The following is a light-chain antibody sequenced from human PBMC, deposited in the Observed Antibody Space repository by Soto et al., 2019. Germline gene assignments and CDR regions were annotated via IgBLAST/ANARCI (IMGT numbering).Light chain of an antibody. Sequence: QSVLTQPPSVSAAPGQKVTISCSGSRSNIGNNYVSWYQQLPGTAPKLLIYENNKRPSGIPDRFSGSKSGTSATLGITGLQTGDEADYYCGTWDSSLSRVFGTGTKLTVL. CDR3: GTWDSSLSRV. CDR1: RSNIGNNY. V-gene: IGLV1-51*02. CDR2: ENN. J-gene: IGLJ1*01.